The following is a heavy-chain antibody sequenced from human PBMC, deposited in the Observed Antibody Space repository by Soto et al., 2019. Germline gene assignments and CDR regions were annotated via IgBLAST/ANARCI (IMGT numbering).Heavy chain of an antibody. V-gene: IGHV3-48*03. CDR3: APGGATGGDR. D-gene: IGHD2-8*02. CDR2: ISSTANTI. J-gene: IGHJ5*02. Sequence: EAQLVESGGGLVQPGGSLRLSCAASGFPFSNFERNWVRQAPGKGLEWVSYISSTANTIYYADSVKGRFTISRDNAKNSLFLQMNRLRPEDTAISYCAPGGATGGDRWGQGTLVTVSS. CDR1: GFPFSNFE.